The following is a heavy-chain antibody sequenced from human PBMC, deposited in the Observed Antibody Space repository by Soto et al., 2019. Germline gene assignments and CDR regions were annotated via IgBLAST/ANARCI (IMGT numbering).Heavy chain of an antibody. D-gene: IGHD3-22*01. CDR2: ISVYNGDT. CDR3: ARAEYYYDSSGYYLLFYFDY. Sequence: QVQLVQSGPEVKNPGASVKVSCKASGYKFTNFGIAWIRQAPGQGLEWMGRISVYNGDTTFAQNFQDIVTLTTDTSTSTAYMELRSLRSDDTAVYYCARAEYYYDSSGYYLLFYFDYWGQGTLVTVSS. V-gene: IGHV1-18*01. CDR1: GYKFTNFG. J-gene: IGHJ4*02.